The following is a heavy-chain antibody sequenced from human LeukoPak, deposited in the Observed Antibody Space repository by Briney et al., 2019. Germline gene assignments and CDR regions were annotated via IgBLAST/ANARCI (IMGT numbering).Heavy chain of an antibody. CDR2: IYPGDSDT. Sequence: GESLKISCKGSGYSFTSYWIGWVRQMPGKGLEWMGIIYPGDSDTRYSPSFQGQVTISADKSISTAYLQWSSLKASDTAMYYCAAWGTTGPTAKTLTEYGMDVWGQGTTVTVSS. D-gene: IGHD1-1*01. J-gene: IGHJ6*02. V-gene: IGHV5-51*01. CDR1: GYSFTSYW. CDR3: AAWGTTGPTAKTLTEYGMDV.